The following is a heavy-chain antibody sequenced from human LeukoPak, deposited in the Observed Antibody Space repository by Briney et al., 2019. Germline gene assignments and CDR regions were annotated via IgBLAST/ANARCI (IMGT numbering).Heavy chain of an antibody. Sequence: SETLSLTCSVSDGSNISSNYYWGWIRQPPGKGLEWIGSIHYSGSTYSNPSLKSRVTVSVDTSKNQFSLKLSSVTAADTAVYYCARLAIGGPNSYFALWGRGTLVTVSS. J-gene: IGHJ2*01. CDR3: ARLAIGGPNSYFAL. CDR1: DGSNISSNYY. D-gene: IGHD4-23*01. V-gene: IGHV4-39*01. CDR2: IHYSGST.